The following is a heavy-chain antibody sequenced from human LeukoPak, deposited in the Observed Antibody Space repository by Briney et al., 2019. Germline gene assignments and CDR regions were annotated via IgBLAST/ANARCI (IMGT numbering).Heavy chain of an antibody. Sequence: SETLSLTCAVYAGSFNDYYWTWIRQPPGKGLEWIGEINHRGRSTYNPSLKSRVTISVDTSKNQFSLQLNSVTPEDTAVYYCARAYCGGDCYSDGYFDLWGRGTLVTVSS. CDR1: AGSFNDYY. CDR2: INHRGRS. D-gene: IGHD2-21*02. J-gene: IGHJ2*01. V-gene: IGHV4-34*01. CDR3: ARAYCGGDCYSDGYFDL.